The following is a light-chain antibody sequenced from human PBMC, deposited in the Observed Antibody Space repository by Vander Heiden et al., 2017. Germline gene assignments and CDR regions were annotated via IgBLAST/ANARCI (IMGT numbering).Light chain of an antibody. CDR1: NLGNKY. CDR3: QAWDSSAVV. J-gene: IGLJ2*01. V-gene: IGLV3-1*01. Sequence: SYELTQLPSLSVSPGQTASITCSAANLGNKYTSWYQQRAGQPPVFVIFQDNTRPSGIPDRFSGSNSGNTATLTISGTQAMDEADYYCQAWDSSAVVFGGGTKLTVL. CDR2: QDN.